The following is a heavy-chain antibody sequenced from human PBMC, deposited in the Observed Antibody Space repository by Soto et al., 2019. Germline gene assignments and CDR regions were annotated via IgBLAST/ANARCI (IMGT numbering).Heavy chain of an antibody. CDR1: GYIFTKYY. J-gene: IGHJ4*02. V-gene: IGHV1-18*01. CDR2: INGYNGKA. CDR3: VRWDGFFGAGGVD. D-gene: IGHD3-16*01. Sequence: QVHLVQSVTELRKPGASVKLSCTASGYIFTKYYIAWVRQAPGHGLEWMGMINGYNGKANYGQDFRGRVIMTTDTSTNTAYMDLRSLTSDDTGVYYCVRWDGFFGAGGVDWGQGTLVTVSS.